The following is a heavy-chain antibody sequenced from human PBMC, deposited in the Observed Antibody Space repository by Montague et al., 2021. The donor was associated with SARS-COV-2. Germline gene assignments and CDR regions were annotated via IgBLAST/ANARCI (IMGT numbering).Heavy chain of an antibody. D-gene: IGHD2-21*02. CDR3: ARVHIVVVTAMRYLDP. CDR1: GGSISSGGYY. J-gene: IGHJ2*01. Sequence: TLSLTCTVSGGSISSGGYYWSWIRQHPGKGLEWIGYIYYSGSTYYNPSLKSRVTISVDTSKNQFSLKLSSVTAADTAVYYCARVHIVVVTAMRYLDPWGRGTLVTVSS. V-gene: IGHV4-31*03. CDR2: IYYSGST.